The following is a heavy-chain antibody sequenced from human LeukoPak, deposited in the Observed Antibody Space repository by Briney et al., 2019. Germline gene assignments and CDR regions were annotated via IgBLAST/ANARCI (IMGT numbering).Heavy chain of an antibody. D-gene: IGHD2-21*02. Sequence: GGSLRLSCAASGSIFSDYYMHWVRQTPGKGLVWLSRISSDGTTIVYADSVRGRFTVSRDNAKNTLYLQMNSLRAEDTGVYYCARDALTATGYIDPWGQGTLVTVSS. CDR1: GSIFSDYY. CDR2: ISSDGTTI. CDR3: ARDALTATGYIDP. V-gene: IGHV3-74*01. J-gene: IGHJ5*02.